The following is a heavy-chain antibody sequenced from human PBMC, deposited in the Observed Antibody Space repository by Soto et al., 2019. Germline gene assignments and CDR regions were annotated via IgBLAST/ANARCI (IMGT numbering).Heavy chain of an antibody. D-gene: IGHD3-16*02. J-gene: IGHJ5*02. CDR3: AISQSSMITFGGVILNWFDP. Sequence: SETLSLTCTVSGGSISSSSYYWGWIRQPPGKGLEWIGSIYYSGSTYYNPSLKSRVTISVDTSKNQFSLKLSSVTAADTAVYYCAISQSSMITFGGVILNWFDPWGKGTLVTVSS. V-gene: IGHV4-39*01. CDR1: GGSISSSSYY. CDR2: IYYSGST.